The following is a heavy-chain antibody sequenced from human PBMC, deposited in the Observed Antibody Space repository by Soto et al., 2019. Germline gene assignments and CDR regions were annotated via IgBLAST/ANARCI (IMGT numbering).Heavy chain of an antibody. CDR1: GYTFTSYY. Sequence: QVQLVQSGAEVKKPGASVKVSCKASGYTFTSYYMHWVRQAPGQGLEWMGIINPSGGSTSYAQKFQGRVTMARDTSTRTVYMGLSSLRSEDTAVYYCAREQVAGAFDIWGQGTMVTVSS. D-gene: IGHD6-19*01. J-gene: IGHJ3*02. CDR2: INPSGGST. V-gene: IGHV1-46*03. CDR3: AREQVAGAFDI.